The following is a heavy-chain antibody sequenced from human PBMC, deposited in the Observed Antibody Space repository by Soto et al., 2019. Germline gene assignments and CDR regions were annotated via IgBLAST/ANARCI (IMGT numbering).Heavy chain of an antibody. CDR1: GYSFTGYS. D-gene: IGHD2-15*01. Sequence: ASVKVSCKASGYSFTGYSMHWVRQAPGQGLEWMGWINPKNGATNYARKFQGWVTMIRDTSISTVYMELRNLKSDDTAVYYCARDLDIVVVVAATESLDAFDIWGQGTMVTVSS. CDR2: INPKNGAT. J-gene: IGHJ3*02. V-gene: IGHV1-2*04. CDR3: ARDLDIVVVVAATESLDAFDI.